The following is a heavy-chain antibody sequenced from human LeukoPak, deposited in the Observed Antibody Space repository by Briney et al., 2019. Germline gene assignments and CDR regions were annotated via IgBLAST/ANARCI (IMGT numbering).Heavy chain of an antibody. J-gene: IGHJ4*02. V-gene: IGHV4-4*02. D-gene: IGHD4-11*01. CDR2: IHRSGST. CDR3: ARSTDYCIDY. CDR1: GVSISSGYW. Sequence: WGSLCLTCVVSGVSISSGYWWSWVRQPREEGLEWIGVIHRSGSTNYNQSLESRATISVDKSKNQLSLKLSSVTAADTAMYYCARSTDYCIDYWGQGTLVTVSS.